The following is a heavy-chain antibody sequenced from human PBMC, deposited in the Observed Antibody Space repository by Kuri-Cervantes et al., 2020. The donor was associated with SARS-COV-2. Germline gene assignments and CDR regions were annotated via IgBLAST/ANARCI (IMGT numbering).Heavy chain of an antibody. CDR1: GFTFSSYS. V-gene: IGHV3-21*04. D-gene: IGHD4-17*01. Sequence: GESLKISCAASGFTFSSYSMNWVRQAPGKGLEWVSSISSSSGYIYYADSVKGRFTISRDNAKNSLYLQMNSLRAEDTALYYCARGDRYGDYQTFGYWGQGTLVTVSS. CDR3: ARGDRYGDYQTFGY. J-gene: IGHJ4*02. CDR2: ISSSSGYI.